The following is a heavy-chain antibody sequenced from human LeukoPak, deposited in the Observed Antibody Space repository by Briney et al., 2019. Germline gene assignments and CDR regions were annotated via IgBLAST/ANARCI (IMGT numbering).Heavy chain of an antibody. V-gene: IGHV1-2*02. D-gene: IGHD3-10*01. CDR3: ARGTGTGLWFGELLFN. Sequence: ASVKVSCKASGYTFTGYYMHWVRQAPGQGLEWMGWINPNSGGTNYAQKFQGRVTMTRDTSISTAYMELSRLRSDDTAVYYCARGTGTGLWFGELLFNWGQGTLVTVSS. CDR2: INPNSGGT. J-gene: IGHJ4*02. CDR1: GYTFTGYY.